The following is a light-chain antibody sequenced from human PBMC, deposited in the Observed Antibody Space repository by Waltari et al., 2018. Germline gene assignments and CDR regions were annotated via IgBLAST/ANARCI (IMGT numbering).Light chain of an antibody. V-gene: IGLV2-14*03. CDR3: SSYITTNTLEL. CDR2: DVS. CDR1: SSDVGSYNY. J-gene: IGLJ2*01. Sequence: QSALTQPASVSGSPGQSITISCTGTSSDVGSYNYVSWYQQHPGKAPQLMIYDVSYRPSGVSNRFSGSKSGNTASLTISGLQAEDEADYYCSSYITTNTLELFGGGTSLTVL.